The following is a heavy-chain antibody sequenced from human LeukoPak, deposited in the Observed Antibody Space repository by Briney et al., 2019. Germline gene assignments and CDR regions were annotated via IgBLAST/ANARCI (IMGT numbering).Heavy chain of an antibody. CDR3: ARDPNRYYSALGDDY. D-gene: IGHD3-10*01. V-gene: IGHV7-4-1*02. Sequence: GASVKVSCKASGYTFNRYGISWVRQAPGQGLEWMGWINTNSGNPTYAQGFTGRFVFSLDTSLSTAFLQITSLKSEDTAVYYCARDPNRYYSALGDDYWGQGTLVTVSS. CDR1: GYTFNRYG. CDR2: INTNSGNP. J-gene: IGHJ4*02.